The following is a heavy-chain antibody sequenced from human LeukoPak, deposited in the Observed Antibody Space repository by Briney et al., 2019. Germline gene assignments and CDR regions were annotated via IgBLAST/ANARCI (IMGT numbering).Heavy chain of an antibody. CDR2: INPNSGGT. J-gene: IGHJ4*02. CDR3: ARWVRGYSYGYMGFHY. Sequence: ASVKVSCKASGYTLTGYYMHWVRQAPGQGLEWMGWINPNSGGTNYAQKFQGRVTMTRDTSISTAYMELSRLRSDDTAVYYCARWVRGYSYGYMGFHYWGQGTLVTVSS. CDR1: GYTLTGYY. D-gene: IGHD5-18*01. V-gene: IGHV1-2*02.